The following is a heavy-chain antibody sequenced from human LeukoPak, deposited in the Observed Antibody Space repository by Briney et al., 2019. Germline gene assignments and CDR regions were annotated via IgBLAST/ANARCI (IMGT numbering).Heavy chain of an antibody. CDR1: DDSFSSHY. CDR3: ARDLVTVTKGFNI. CDR2: ISYIGST. Sequence: SKTLSLTCAVSDDSFSSHYWTWIRQPPGKGLEWIGYISYIGSTNYNPSLKSRVTISIDTSKNQFSLKLTSVTAADTAVYYCARDLVTVTKGFNIWGQGTMVSVSS. J-gene: IGHJ3*02. V-gene: IGHV4-59*11. D-gene: IGHD4-17*01.